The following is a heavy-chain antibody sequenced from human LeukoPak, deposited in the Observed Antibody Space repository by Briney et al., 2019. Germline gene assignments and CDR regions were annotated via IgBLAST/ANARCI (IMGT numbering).Heavy chain of an antibody. J-gene: IGHJ4*02. CDR2: ISWNSGYI. Sequence: PGGSLRLSCAASGFTFDNYAMHWVRQAPGKGLEWLSIISWNSGYIGHADSVKGRFTISRDNAKKSLDLQMNSLRAEDTAFYYCAKVRGTYSSGYFFDYWGQGTLVTVSS. CDR3: AKVRGTYSSGYFFDY. V-gene: IGHV3-9*01. D-gene: IGHD6-19*01. CDR1: GFTFDNYA.